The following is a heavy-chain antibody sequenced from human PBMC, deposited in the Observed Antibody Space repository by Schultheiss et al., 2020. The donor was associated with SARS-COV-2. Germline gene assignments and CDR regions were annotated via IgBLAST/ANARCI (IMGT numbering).Heavy chain of an antibody. J-gene: IGHJ6*02. D-gene: IGHD1-26*01. CDR1: GGTFSAYA. V-gene: IGHV1-2*02. Sequence: ASVKVSCKVSGGTFSAYAFSWVRQAPGQGLEWMGWISAYSGGTNYTPNFQGRVTMTRDTSISTAYMGLRRLRSDDTAVYYCAREVSTLSEVYGMDVWGQGTTVTVSS. CDR2: ISAYSGGT. CDR3: AREVSTLSEVYGMDV.